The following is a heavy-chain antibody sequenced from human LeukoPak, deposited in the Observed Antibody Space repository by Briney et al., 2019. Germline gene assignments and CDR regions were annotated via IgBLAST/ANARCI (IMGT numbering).Heavy chain of an antibody. Sequence: GGSLRLSCAASGFTFSSYGMHWVRQAPGKGLEWVAFIRYDGRNKYYADSVKGRFTISRDNSKNTLYLQMNSPRAEDTAVFYCAKAAVSYCSSTSCFFDYWGQGTLVTVSS. V-gene: IGHV3-30*02. CDR3: AKAAVSYCSSTSCFFDY. J-gene: IGHJ4*02. CDR2: IRYDGRNK. CDR1: GFTFSSYG. D-gene: IGHD2-2*01.